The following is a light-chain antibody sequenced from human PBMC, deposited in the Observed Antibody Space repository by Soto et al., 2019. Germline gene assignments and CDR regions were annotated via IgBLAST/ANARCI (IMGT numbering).Light chain of an antibody. CDR2: WAS. V-gene: IGKV4-1*01. Sequence: DIVMTQSPDSLAVSLGERATINCKSSQSILYSSNNKNYLTWYQQKPGQPPRLLIYWASTRESGVPDRFSGSGSGTDFTLTINSLQAEDVAVYYCQHHYSTPPAFGGGTKVEIK. CDR1: QSILYSSNNKNY. J-gene: IGKJ4*02. CDR3: QHHYSTPPA.